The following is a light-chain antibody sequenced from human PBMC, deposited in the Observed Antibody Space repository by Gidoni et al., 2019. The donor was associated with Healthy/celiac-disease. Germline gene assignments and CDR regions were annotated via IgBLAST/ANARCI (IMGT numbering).Light chain of an antibody. CDR1: QSVSSY. Sequence: IVLTQSPATLSLSPGERATLSCRASQSVSSYLAWYQQKPGQDPSLLIYDASNRATGIPARFSGSGSGTDFTLTISSLEPEDFAVYYCQQRSNWLTFGGGTKVEIK. CDR2: DAS. V-gene: IGKV3-11*01. CDR3: QQRSNWLT. J-gene: IGKJ4*01.